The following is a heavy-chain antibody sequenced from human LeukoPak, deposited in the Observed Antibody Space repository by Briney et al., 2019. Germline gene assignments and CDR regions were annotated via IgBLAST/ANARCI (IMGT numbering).Heavy chain of an antibody. Sequence: PGRSLRLSCAASGITFSSYAMHWVRQAPGKGLEWVAVISYDGSNKYYADSVKGRFTISRDNSKNTLYLQMNSLRAEDTAVYYCASPLWFGPYYFDYWGQGTLVTVSS. CDR2: ISYDGSNK. J-gene: IGHJ4*02. V-gene: IGHV3-30-3*01. CDR1: GITFSSYA. D-gene: IGHD3-10*01. CDR3: ASPLWFGPYYFDY.